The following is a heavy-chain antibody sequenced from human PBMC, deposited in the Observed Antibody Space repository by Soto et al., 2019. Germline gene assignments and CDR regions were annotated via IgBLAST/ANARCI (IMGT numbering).Heavy chain of an antibody. Sequence: QVQLQESGPALVRPSDSLSLMCSVSGVPITTFYWSWIRQAPGKGLEYIGYIYYGGSTHYNPALKSRVTISVDTANNEFSLQLMSVTAADTAAYYCARGQLLHYQYGLDVWGQGTTVIV. CDR3: ARGQLLHYQYGLDV. J-gene: IGHJ6*02. CDR1: GVPITTFY. CDR2: IYYGGST. D-gene: IGHD3-10*01. V-gene: IGHV4-59*07.